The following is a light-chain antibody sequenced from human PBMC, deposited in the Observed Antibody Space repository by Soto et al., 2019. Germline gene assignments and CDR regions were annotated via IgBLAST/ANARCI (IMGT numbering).Light chain of an antibody. V-gene: IGLV2-14*01. CDR1: SSDVGGYNY. J-gene: IGLJ1*01. CDR3: SSYTSSSTLYV. Sequence: SVLTQPASVSGSPGQSITISCIGTSSDVGGYNYVSWYQQHPGKAPKLMIYDVSNRPSGVSNRFSGSKSGNTASLTISGLQAEDEADYYCSSYTSSSTLYVFGTGTKVTV. CDR2: DVS.